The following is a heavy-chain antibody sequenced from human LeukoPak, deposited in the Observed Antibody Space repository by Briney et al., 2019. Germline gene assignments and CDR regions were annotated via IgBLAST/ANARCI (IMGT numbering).Heavy chain of an antibody. J-gene: IGHJ4*02. D-gene: IGHD2-15*01. V-gene: IGHV3-21*01. CDR1: GFTFNSYT. CDR2: ISSRSDST. Sequence: GGSLRLSCAASGFTFNSYTMNWVRQAPGKGLEWVSSISSRSDSTYYVDSVKGRFTFSRDYAKNSVYLQMNSLRAEDTAVYYCATHACSGGSCYSTEDHWGQGTLVTVSS. CDR3: ATHACSGGSCYSTEDH.